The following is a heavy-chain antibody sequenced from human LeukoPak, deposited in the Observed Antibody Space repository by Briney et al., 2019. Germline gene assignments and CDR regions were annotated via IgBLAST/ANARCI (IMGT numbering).Heavy chain of an antibody. CDR3: AGARNYYYYLDV. D-gene: IGHD1-14*01. Sequence: SETLSLTCTVSGDSVSSGSYSWSWIRQPPGKGLEWIGYIFYRGSTSYNPSLKSRLTISADSSKNQFSLRLSSVTAADTAVYYCAGARNYYYYLDVWGQGTTVTVSS. J-gene: IGHJ6*02. CDR1: GDSVSSGSYS. V-gene: IGHV4-61*01. CDR2: IFYRGST.